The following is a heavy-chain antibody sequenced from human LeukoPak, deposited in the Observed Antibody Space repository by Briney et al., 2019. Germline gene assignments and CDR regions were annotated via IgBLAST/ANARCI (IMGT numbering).Heavy chain of an antibody. CDR3: AKGSYYDSSGSFYFNY. J-gene: IGHJ4*02. D-gene: IGHD3-22*01. CDR1: GFTFSSYA. CDR2: ISGSGDNT. V-gene: IGHV3-23*01. Sequence: GGSLRLSCAASGFTFSSYAMSWVRQAPGKGLEWVSGISGSGDNTYYADSVKGRFTISRDNSKNTLYVQVNSLGTEDTVAYYCAKGSYYDSSGSFYFNYWGQGTLVTVSS.